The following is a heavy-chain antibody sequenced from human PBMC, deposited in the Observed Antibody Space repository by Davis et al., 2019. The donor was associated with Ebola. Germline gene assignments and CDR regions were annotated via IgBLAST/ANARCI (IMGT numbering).Heavy chain of an antibody. CDR2: INHSGST. D-gene: IGHD6-19*01. CDR3: AREAVAGTLVWFYYFDY. V-gene: IGHV4-34*01. CDR1: GGSFSGYY. Sequence: SQTLSLTCAVYGGSFSGYYWSWIRQPPGKGLEWIGEINHSGSTNYNPSLKSRVTISVDTSKNQFSLKLSSVTAADTAVYYCAREAVAGTLVWFYYFDYWGQGTLVTVSS. J-gene: IGHJ4*02.